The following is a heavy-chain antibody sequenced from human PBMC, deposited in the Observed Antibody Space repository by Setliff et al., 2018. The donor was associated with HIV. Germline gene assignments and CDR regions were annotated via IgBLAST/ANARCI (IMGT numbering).Heavy chain of an antibody. D-gene: IGHD6-19*01. CDR1: EGYITGYY. CDR3: ARDRGSGWYGYFQH. CDR2: IYYSGST. Sequence: PSETLSLTCTVSEGYITGYYWTWIRQPPGKGLEWIGYIYYSGSTNYNPSLKSRVTISVDTSKNQFSLKLSSVTAADTAVYYCARDRGSGWYGYFQHWGQGTLVTVSS. J-gene: IGHJ1*01. V-gene: IGHV4-59*01.